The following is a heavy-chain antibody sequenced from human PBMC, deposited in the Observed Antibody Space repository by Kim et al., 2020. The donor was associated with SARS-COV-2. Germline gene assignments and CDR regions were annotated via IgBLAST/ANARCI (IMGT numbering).Heavy chain of an antibody. CDR2: IYYSGST. CDR3: ARFARTFEPEYYYYYMDV. Sequence: SETLSLTCTVSGGSISSYYWSWIRQPPGKGLEWIGYIYYSGSTNYNPSLKSRVTISVDTSKNQFSLKLSSVTAADTAVYYCARFARTFEPEYYYYYMDVWGKGTTVTVSS. CDR1: GGSISSYY. J-gene: IGHJ6*03. D-gene: IGHD3-9*01. V-gene: IGHV4-59*08.